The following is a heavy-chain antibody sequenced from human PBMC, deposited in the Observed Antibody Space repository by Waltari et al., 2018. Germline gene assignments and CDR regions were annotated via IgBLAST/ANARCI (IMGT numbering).Heavy chain of an antibody. D-gene: IGHD6-19*01. Sequence: QVQLQESGPGLVKPSETLSLTCTVSGGSISSYYWSWIRQPPGKGLEWIGYIYYSGSTNYNPSLKSRVTISVDTSKNQFSLKLSSVTAADTAVYYCAWVSSGWYRGGFDYWGQGTLVTVSS. CDR1: GGSISSYY. CDR3: AWVSSGWYRGGFDY. CDR2: IYYSGST. J-gene: IGHJ4*02. V-gene: IGHV4-59*01.